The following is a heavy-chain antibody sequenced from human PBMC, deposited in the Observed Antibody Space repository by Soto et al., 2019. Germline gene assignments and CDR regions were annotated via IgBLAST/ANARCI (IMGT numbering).Heavy chain of an antibody. V-gene: IGHV3-21*01. CDR3: ARAPLRFLEWLYSAPDY. Sequence: EVQLVESGGGLVKPGGSLRLSCAASGFTFSSYSMNWVRQAPGKGLEWVSSISSSSSYIYYADSVKGRFTISRDNANNSLYMQMKSLSAEDTAVYYCARAPLRFLEWLYSAPDYWGQGTLVTVSS. CDR2: ISSSSSYI. CDR1: GFTFSSYS. D-gene: IGHD3-3*01. J-gene: IGHJ4*02.